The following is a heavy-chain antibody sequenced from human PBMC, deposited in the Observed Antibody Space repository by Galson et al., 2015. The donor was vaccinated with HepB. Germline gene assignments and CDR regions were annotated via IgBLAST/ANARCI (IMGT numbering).Heavy chain of an antibody. CDR3: ASQRITIFGVVTEGFDY. CDR1: GYSFTSYW. D-gene: IGHD3-3*01. V-gene: IGHV5-10-1*01. J-gene: IGHJ4*02. Sequence: QSGAEVKKPGESLRISCKGSGYSFTSYWISWVRQMPGKGLEWMGRIDPSDSYTNYSPSFQGHVTISADKSISTAYLQWSSLKASDTAMYYCASQRITIFGVVTEGFDYWGQGTLVTVSS. CDR2: IDPSDSYT.